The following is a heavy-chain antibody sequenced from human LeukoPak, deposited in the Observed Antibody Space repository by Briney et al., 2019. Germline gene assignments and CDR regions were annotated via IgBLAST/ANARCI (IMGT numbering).Heavy chain of an antibody. CDR3: TRVQAGRSGLMDV. D-gene: IGHD2-8*02. J-gene: IGHJ6*02. CDR1: GFSLSSYW. CDR2: IGSDGSGT. V-gene: IGHV3-74*03. Sequence: PGGSLRLSCAASGFSLSSYWMHWVRQIPGKGLMWVARIGSDGSGTTYADPVKGRFTISRDNSKNTLYLQMNSLRDEDAAVYHCTRVQAGRSGLMDVWGRGTTVTVSS.